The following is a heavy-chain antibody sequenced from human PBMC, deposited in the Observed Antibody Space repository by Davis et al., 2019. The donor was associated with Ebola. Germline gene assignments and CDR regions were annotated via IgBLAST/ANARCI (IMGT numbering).Heavy chain of an antibody. Sequence: SVKVSCKASGYTFTNYAMHWVRQAPGQRLEWIGWIVAGSGDTIYAQKLQGRVTITRDMSTSTSYLDLRNLRSEDTAEYYCAASAGTVGKFDYWGQGTLVTVSS. J-gene: IGHJ4*01. D-gene: IGHD1-14*01. CDR3: AASAGTVGKFDY. CDR1: GYTFTNYA. V-gene: IGHV1-58*02. CDR2: IVAGSGDT.